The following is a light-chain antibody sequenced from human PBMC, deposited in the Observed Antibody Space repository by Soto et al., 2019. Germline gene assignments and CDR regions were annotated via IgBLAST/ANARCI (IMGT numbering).Light chain of an antibody. J-gene: IGLJ1*01. V-gene: IGLV2-14*01. Sequence: QSALTQPASVSGSPGQSITISCTGTSSDVGYNYVSWYQQHPGKAPKLMIYEVSNRPSGVSNRFSGSKSGNTASLTISGLQAEDEADYYCSSYTSSSIDYVFGTGTKLTVL. CDR1: SSDVGYNY. CDR2: EVS. CDR3: SSYTSSSIDYV.